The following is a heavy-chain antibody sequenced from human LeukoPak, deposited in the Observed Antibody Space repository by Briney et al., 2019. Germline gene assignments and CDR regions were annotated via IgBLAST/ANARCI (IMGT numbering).Heavy chain of an antibody. CDR2: IYYSGST. CDR1: GGSISSSSYY. D-gene: IGHD6-19*01. Sequence: SETLSLTCTVSGGSISSSSYYWGWIRQPPGKGLEWIGSIYYSGSTYYNPSLKSRVTISVDTSKNQFSLKLSSVTAADTAVYYCARHTSGWYLQDYYFDYWGQGTLVTVSS. J-gene: IGHJ4*02. V-gene: IGHV4-39*01. CDR3: ARHTSGWYLQDYYFDY.